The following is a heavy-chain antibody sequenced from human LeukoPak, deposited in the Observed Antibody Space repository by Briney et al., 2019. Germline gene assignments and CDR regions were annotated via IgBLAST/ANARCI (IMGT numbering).Heavy chain of an antibody. CDR2: INHSGST. Sequence: PSETLSLTCAVYGGSFSGYYWSWIRQPPGKGLEWIGEINHSGSTNYNPSLKSRVTISVDTSKNQFSLKLSSVTAADTAVYYCARASRGAASKGNYFDYWGQGTLVTVSS. CDR3: ARASRGAASKGNYFDY. V-gene: IGHV4-34*01. CDR1: GGSFSGYY. D-gene: IGHD6-13*01. J-gene: IGHJ4*02.